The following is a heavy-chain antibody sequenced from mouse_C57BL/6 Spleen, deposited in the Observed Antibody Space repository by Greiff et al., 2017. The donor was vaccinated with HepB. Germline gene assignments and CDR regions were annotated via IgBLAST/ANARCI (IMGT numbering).Heavy chain of an antibody. Sequence: QVQLQQPGAELVRPGTSVKLSCKASGYTFTSYWMHWVKQRPGQGLEWIGVIDPSDSYTNYNQKFKGKATLTVDTSSSTAYMQLSSLTSEDSAVYYCARRGYYGSRYYFDYWGQGTTLTVSS. CDR2: IDPSDSYT. V-gene: IGHV1-59*01. D-gene: IGHD1-1*01. J-gene: IGHJ2*01. CDR1: GYTFTSYW. CDR3: ARRGYYGSRYYFDY.